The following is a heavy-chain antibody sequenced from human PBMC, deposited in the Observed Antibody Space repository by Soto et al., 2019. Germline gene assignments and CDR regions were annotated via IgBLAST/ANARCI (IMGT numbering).Heavy chain of an antibody. CDR3: ARVPGL. CDR2: IYHSGST. V-gene: IGHV4-30-2*01. CDR1: GGSISSGGYS. Sequence: QLQLQESGSGLVKPSQTLSLTCAVSGGSISSGGYSWSWIRQPPGKGLEWIGYIYHSGSTYYNPSPXSXXTLPVDRSKNQFSLKLSSVTAADTAVYYCARVPGLWGRGTLVTVSS. J-gene: IGHJ2*01.